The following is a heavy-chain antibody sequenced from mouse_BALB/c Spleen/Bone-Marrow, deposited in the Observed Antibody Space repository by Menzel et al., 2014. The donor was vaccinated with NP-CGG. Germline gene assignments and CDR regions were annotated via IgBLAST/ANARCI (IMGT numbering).Heavy chain of an antibody. CDR3: ASYRYAWYFDV. Sequence: VQLKQSGAELVKSGASVKLSCTASGFNIKDTYMHWVKQRPEQGLEWIGRIDPANGNTKYDPKFQGKATITADTSSNTAYLQLSSLTSEDTAVYYCASYRYAWYFDVWGAGTTVTVSS. J-gene: IGHJ1*01. D-gene: IGHD2-14*01. CDR2: IDPANGNT. CDR1: GFNIKDTY. V-gene: IGHV14-3*02.